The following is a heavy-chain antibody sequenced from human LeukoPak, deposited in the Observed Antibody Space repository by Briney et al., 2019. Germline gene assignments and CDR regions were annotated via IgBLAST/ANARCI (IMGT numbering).Heavy chain of an antibody. CDR3: ARDREWELLYYYYYMDV. J-gene: IGHJ6*03. CDR1: GFTFSSYW. Sequence: GGSLRLSCAASGFTFSSYWMSWVRQAPGKGLEWVANIKQDGSEKYYVDSVKGRFTISRDNAKNSLYPQMNSLRAEDTAVYYCARDREWELLYYYYYMDVWGKGTTVTVSS. CDR2: IKQDGSEK. D-gene: IGHD1-26*01. V-gene: IGHV3-7*01.